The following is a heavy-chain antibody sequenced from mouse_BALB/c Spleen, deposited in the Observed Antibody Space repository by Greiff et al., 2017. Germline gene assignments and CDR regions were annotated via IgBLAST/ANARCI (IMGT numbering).Heavy chain of an antibody. V-gene: IGHV3-6*02. CDR2: ISYDGSN. CDR3: ARDRYGNYDYFDY. D-gene: IGHD2-1*01. CDR1: GYSITSGYY. Sequence: DVKLQESGPGLVKPSQSLSLTCSVTGYSITSGYYWNWIRQFPGNKLEWMGYISYDGSNNYNPSLKNRISITRDTSKNQFFLKLNSVTTEDTATYYCARDRYGNYDYFDYWGQGTTLTVSA. J-gene: IGHJ2*01.